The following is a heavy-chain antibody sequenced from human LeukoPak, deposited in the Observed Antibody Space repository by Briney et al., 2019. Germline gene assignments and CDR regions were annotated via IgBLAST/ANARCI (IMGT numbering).Heavy chain of an antibody. CDR1: GYTFTSYS. D-gene: IGHD2-2*02. Sequence: ASVKVSCKASGYTFTSYSINWVRQAPGQGLEWMAWISAYNGNTNYAQKFQGRGTLSRDTSTSTAYMELRSLRSDDTAVYFCARGMSGYTEDPFDIWGQGTVVTVSS. V-gene: IGHV1-18*01. J-gene: IGHJ3*02. CDR2: ISAYNGNT. CDR3: ARGMSGYTEDPFDI.